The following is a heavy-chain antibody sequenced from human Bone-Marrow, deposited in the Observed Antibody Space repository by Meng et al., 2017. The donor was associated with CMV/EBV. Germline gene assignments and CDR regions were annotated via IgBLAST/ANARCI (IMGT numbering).Heavy chain of an antibody. CDR1: GFTFSGYA. D-gene: IGHD3-16*02. CDR2: ISGSGGST. J-gene: IGHJ4*02. CDR3: AKDLMRVTYEGRLGELSFDY. V-gene: IGHV3-23*01. Sequence: GGSLRLSCAASGFTFSGYAMSWVRQAPGKGLEWVSAISGSGGSTYYADSVKGRFTISRDNSKNTLYLQMNSLRAEDTAVYYCAKDLMRVTYEGRLGELSFDYWGQGTLVTVSS.